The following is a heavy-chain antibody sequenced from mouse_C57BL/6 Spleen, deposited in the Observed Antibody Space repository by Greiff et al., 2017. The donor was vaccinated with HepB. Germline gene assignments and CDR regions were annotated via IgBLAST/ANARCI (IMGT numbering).Heavy chain of an antibody. J-gene: IGHJ2*01. Sequence: VQLQQSGAELVKPGASVKLSCKASGYTFTSYWMHWVKQRPGQGLEWIGMIHPNSGSTNYNEKFKSKATLTVDKSSSTAYMQLSSLTSEDSAVYSCASDYYGSSLDYWGQGTTLTVSS. CDR2: IHPNSGST. D-gene: IGHD1-1*01. CDR1: GYTFTSYW. CDR3: ASDYYGSSLDY. V-gene: IGHV1-64*01.